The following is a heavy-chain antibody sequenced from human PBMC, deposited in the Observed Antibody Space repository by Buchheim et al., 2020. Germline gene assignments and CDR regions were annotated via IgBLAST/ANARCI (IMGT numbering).Heavy chain of an antibody. CDR3: ARLYDFWSGHSLAYMDV. D-gene: IGHD3-3*01. CDR2: IYYSGST. CDR1: GGSINSSDYY. V-gene: IGHV4-39*01. J-gene: IGHJ6*03. Sequence: QLQLQESGPGLVKPSETLSLTCTVSGGSINSSDYYWGWIRQPPGKGLEWIGDIYYSGSTYYNPSLRSRVTIFVDTSKNQFSLKLRSLTAADTAVYYCARLYDFWSGHSLAYMDVWGKGTT.